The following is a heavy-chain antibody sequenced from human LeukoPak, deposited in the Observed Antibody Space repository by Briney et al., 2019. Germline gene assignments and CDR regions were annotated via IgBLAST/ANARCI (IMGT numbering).Heavy chain of an antibody. J-gene: IGHJ4*02. D-gene: IGHD2-21*02. CDR1: GYTFTSYG. Sequence: ASVKVSCKASGYTFTSYGISWVRQAPGQGLEWMGWISAYNGNTNYAQKLQGRVTMTTDTSTSTAYMELRSLRSDDTAVYYCARAQQYCGGDCFGYFDYWGQGTLVTVSS. CDR2: ISAYNGNT. CDR3: ARAQQYCGGDCFGYFDY. V-gene: IGHV1-18*01.